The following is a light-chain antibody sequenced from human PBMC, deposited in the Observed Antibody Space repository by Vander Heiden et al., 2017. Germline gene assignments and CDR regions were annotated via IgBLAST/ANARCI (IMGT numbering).Light chain of an antibody. Sequence: DVVLTQSPLSLPVTLGQPASISCRSSQSLVYSDGNTYLNWFQQRPGQSPRRLIYKGSRRESGGPDRFSGRGSGTDVTLTISRVEAEDGGVYYCGQATHSPLTFGGGTKVEIK. J-gene: IGKJ4*01. V-gene: IGKV2-30*01. CDR1: QSLVYSDGNTY. CDR3: GQATHSPLT. CDR2: KGS.